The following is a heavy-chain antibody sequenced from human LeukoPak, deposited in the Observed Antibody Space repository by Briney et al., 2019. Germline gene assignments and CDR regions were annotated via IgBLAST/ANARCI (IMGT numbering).Heavy chain of an antibody. CDR3: ARESDGNTPYYFDY. Sequence: GGSLRLSCAASGFTFSSFSLHWVRQAPGKGLEWVAVISYEDGSNKYYADSVKGRFTICRDNSKHTVYLQMHSLRTEDTAVYYCARESDGNTPYYFDYWGQGTLVTVSS. CDR1: GFTFSSFS. J-gene: IGHJ4*02. D-gene: IGHD2-2*02. V-gene: IGHV3-30*04. CDR2: ISYEDGSNK.